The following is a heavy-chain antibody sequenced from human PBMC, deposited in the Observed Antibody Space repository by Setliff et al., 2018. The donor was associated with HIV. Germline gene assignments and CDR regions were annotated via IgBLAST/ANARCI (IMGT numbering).Heavy chain of an antibody. D-gene: IGHD3-22*01. J-gene: IGHJ4*02. CDR3: VRGMTSYDSSGYSIPYYFDY. V-gene: IGHV1-46*01. CDR1: GYSFTNYY. CDR2: IYPSGGGT. Sequence: GASVKVSCKAPGYSFTNYYMNWVRQAPGQGLEWMGIIYPSGGGTTYAQKFQGRVTMTRDTSTDTLYMDLSSLTSEDTAVYYCVRGMTSYDSSGYSIPYYFDYWGQGTLVTVSS.